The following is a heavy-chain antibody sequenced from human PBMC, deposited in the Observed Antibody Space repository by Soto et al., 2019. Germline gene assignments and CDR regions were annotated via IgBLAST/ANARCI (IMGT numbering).Heavy chain of an antibody. J-gene: IGHJ6*02. CDR1: GGTFDNYA. D-gene: IGHD3-22*01. CDR2: IIPMLDSA. CDR3: ARTYHYDSGGKTDFYYGMDV. V-gene: IGHV1-69*12. Sequence: QVQLVQSGAEVKEPGSSVKVSCKASGGTFDNYAITWVRQAPGQGLEWMGGIIPMLDSANHAEKFQDRVTINADESTSKANMEVSSLRSEDTAVYYCARTYHYDSGGKTDFYYGMDVWGQGTTVTVSS.